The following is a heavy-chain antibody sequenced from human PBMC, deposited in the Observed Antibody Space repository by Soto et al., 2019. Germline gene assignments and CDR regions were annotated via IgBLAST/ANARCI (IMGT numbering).Heavy chain of an antibody. CDR1: GYSFTSYW. V-gene: IGHV5-51*01. J-gene: IGHJ4*02. CDR2: IHPGDSDI. D-gene: IGHD6-13*01. CDR3: ARWPTGSRSSNFDQ. Sequence: GESLKISCKGSGYSFTSYWIGWVRQMPGKGLEWMGIIHPGDSDIRYSPSFQGQVTISADKSITTAYLQWSSLKASDSAIYYCARWPTGSRSSNFDQRGQGTLVTVSS.